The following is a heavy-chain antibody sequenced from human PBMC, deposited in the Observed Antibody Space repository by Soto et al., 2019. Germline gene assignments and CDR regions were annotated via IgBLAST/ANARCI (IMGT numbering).Heavy chain of an antibody. V-gene: IGHV3-30*18. CDR1: GFTFSLYG. CDR2: ITYEGSHQ. J-gene: IGHJ6*02. CDR3: AKDVTAAGDNYYSTGVEV. Sequence: QVQLVESGGGVVQPGKSVRLSCAASGFTFSLYGIHWVRQAPGKGLEWVAFITYEGSHQDYVDSVKGRFTLSRDNSKNIVYLQMNSLRPEDTAVYYCAKDVTAAGDNYYSTGVEVWGHGTTVTVSS. D-gene: IGHD6-13*01.